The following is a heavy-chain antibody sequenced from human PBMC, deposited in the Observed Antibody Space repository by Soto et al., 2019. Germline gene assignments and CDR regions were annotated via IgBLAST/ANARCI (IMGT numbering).Heavy chain of an antibody. D-gene: IGHD3-3*01. CDR1: GGSISSSSYY. V-gene: IGHV4-39*01. Sequence: SETLSLTCTFSGGSISSSSYYLGWIRQPPGKGLEWIGSIYYSGSTYYNPSLKSRVTISVDTSKNQFSLKLSSVTAADTAVYYCARGYYDFWSGYPSVGYGMDVWGQGTTVTVSS. CDR2: IYYSGST. J-gene: IGHJ6*02. CDR3: ARGYYDFWSGYPSVGYGMDV.